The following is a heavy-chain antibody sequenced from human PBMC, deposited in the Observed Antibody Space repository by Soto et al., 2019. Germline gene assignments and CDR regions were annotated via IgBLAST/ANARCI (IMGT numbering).Heavy chain of an antibody. CDR3: AKVNSCSRSFDY. J-gene: IGHJ4*02. V-gene: IGHV3-23*01. Sequence: PGGSLTLSCAASGFTFNISTMTWVRQAPGKGLEWVSTTGFTGRTTYYADSVKGRFTVSRDNSKNTVDLQMSSLRADDTAVYYCAKVNSCSRSFDYWGQGTLVTVSS. CDR1: GFTFNIST. D-gene: IGHD6-6*01. CDR2: TGFTGRTT.